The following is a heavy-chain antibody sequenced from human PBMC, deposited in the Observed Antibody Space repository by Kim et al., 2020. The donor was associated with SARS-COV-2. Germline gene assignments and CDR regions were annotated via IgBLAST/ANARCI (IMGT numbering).Heavy chain of an antibody. CDR3: AKGFPSAR. Sequence: GGSLRLSCAASGFIFSNYAINWVRLAPGRGLEWVSGISGSGGHTYYADSVKGRFTISRDNSKNTVFLHMNNLSAEDTAVYYCAKGFPSARWGQGTLVTVS. CDR2: ISGSGGHT. V-gene: IGHV3-23*01. J-gene: IGHJ4*02. CDR1: GFIFSNYA. D-gene: IGHD2-21*01.